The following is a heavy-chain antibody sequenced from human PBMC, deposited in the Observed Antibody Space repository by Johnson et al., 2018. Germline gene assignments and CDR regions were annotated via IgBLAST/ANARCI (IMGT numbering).Heavy chain of an antibody. CDR1: GFTFSDHY. CDR2: SRNKANSYTT. J-gene: IGHJ3*02. V-gene: IGHV3-72*01. D-gene: IGHD2-8*01. Sequence: VQLQESGGGLVQPGGSLRLSCAASGFTFSDHYMEWVRQAPGKGLEWVGRSRNKANSYTTEYAAPVTGRFTISRDHSKNSLYLQMNSLKTEDTAMYYCTRSPFNANDPFDIWGQGTMVTVSS. CDR3: TRSPFNANDPFDI.